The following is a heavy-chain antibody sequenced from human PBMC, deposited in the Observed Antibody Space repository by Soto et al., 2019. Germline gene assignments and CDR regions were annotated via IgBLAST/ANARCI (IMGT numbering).Heavy chain of an antibody. CDR3: ARATYDSSGYYYFDY. CDR2: IYYSGST. Sequence: SETLSLTCTVSGGSISSGGYYWSWIRQHPGKSLEWIGYIYYSGSTYYNPSLKSRVTISVDTSKNQFSLKLSSVTAADTAVYYCARATYDSSGYYYFDYWGQGTLVTV. V-gene: IGHV4-31*03. J-gene: IGHJ4*02. D-gene: IGHD3-22*01. CDR1: GGSISSGGYY.